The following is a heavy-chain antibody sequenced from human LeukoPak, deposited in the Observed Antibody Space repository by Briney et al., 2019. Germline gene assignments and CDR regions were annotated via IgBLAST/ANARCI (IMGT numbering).Heavy chain of an antibody. V-gene: IGHV1-8*01. CDR3: ARGRVSHYFDY. CDR1: GYTFTSCD. D-gene: IGHD2-8*01. J-gene: IGHJ4*02. CDR2: MNPNSGNT. Sequence: GASVKVSCKASGYTFTSCDINWVRQATGQGLEWMGRMNPNSGNTGYAQKFQGRVTMTRNTSISTAYMELSSLRSEDTAVYYCARGRVSHYFDYWGQGTLVTVSS.